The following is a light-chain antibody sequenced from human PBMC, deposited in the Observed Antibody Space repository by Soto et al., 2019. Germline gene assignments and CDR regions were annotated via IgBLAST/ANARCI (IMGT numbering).Light chain of an antibody. CDR3: SSYTSSSTLV. Sequence: QSALTQPASVSGSPGQSITISCTGTNSDVGDYNSVSWYQQHPDKAPKLMIVEVSNRPSGVSIRFSGSKSGNTASLTISGLRAEDEADYYCSSYTSSSTLVFGGGTKLTVL. CDR2: EVS. J-gene: IGLJ2*01. V-gene: IGLV2-14*01. CDR1: NSDVGDYNS.